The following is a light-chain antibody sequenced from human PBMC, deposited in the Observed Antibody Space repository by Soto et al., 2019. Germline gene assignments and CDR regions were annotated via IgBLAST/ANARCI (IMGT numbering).Light chain of an antibody. CDR2: GSS. Sequence: EVVMTQSPSTLSVSLGETVTLSCRASQSVSGSLAWYQQKPGQPPRLLIYGSSTRATGVPARFSGSGSGTEFTLTISRLQSEDFAVYYCQQYYNWRPRFGQGTKVDIK. J-gene: IGKJ1*01. CDR3: QQYYNWRPR. CDR1: QSVSGS. V-gene: IGKV3-15*01.